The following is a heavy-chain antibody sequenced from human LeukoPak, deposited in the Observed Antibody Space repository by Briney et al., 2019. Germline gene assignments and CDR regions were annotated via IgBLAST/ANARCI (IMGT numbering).Heavy chain of an antibody. V-gene: IGHV3-48*04. CDR3: ARDAPDFDY. J-gene: IGHJ4*02. CDR1: GFTFSSYS. CDR2: ITSSGSAI. Sequence: GGSLRLSCAASGFTFSSYSMNWVRQAPGKGLEWVSYITSSGSAINYADSVKGRFTISRDNAKNSLYLQMNSLRAEDTAVYYCARDAPDFDYWGQGTLVTVSS.